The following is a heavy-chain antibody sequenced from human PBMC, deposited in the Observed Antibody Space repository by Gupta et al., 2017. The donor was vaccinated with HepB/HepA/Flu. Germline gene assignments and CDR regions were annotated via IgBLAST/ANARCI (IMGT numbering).Heavy chain of an antibody. J-gene: IGHJ2*01. CDR3: ARGQYGYFDL. CDR2: MNPNSGNT. Sequence: EWMGWMNPNSGNTGYAQKFQGIVTMTRNTSISTAYMELSSLRSEDTAVYYCARGQYGYFDLWGRGTLVTVSS. V-gene: IGHV1-8*01.